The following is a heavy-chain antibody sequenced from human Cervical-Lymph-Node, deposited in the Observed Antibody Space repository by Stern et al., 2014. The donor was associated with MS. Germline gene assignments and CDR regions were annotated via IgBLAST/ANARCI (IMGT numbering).Heavy chain of an antibody. Sequence: VQLVESGPGLVKPSETLSLTCTVSGGSISSYYWSWIRQPPGKGLEWIGYIYYSGSTNYNPSLKSRVTISVDTSKNQFSLKLSSGTAADTAVYYCARVGGQWLSLIAPWGQGTLFTVSP. CDR3: ARVGGQWLSLIAP. CDR2: IYYSGST. V-gene: IGHV4-59*01. CDR1: GGSISSYY. D-gene: IGHD6-19*01. J-gene: IGHJ5*02.